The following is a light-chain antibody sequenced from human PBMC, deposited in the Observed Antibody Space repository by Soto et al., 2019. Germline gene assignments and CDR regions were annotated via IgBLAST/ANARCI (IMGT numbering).Light chain of an antibody. Sequence: IVLTQSPGTLSLSAGSRATLSCRPSPTVSSTDLAWYQQKVGHAPRGLVYVTSHRATGVPDMISARGSGADFTFTISRLEPEDFALYYCKQYISRHHNFGQWTKVDIK. J-gene: IGKJ2*01. CDR3: KQYISRHHN. V-gene: IGKV3-20*01. CDR2: VTS. CDR1: PTVSSTD.